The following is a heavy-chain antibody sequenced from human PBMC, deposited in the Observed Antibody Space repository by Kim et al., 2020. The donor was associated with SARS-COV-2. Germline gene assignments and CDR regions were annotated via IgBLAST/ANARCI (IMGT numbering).Heavy chain of an antibody. Sequence: GGSLRLSCASSGFTFSTYGMHWVRQAPGKGLEWVATLWYDGRNKYYPDSVKGRFTVSRDNSKNTLYLQVNSLRAEDTAVYYCARGYCGTATCYTGGTYFDYGRRGTLVTVSS. J-gene: IGHJ4*02. V-gene: IGHV3-33*01. CDR2: LWYDGRNK. CDR3: ARGYCGTATCYTGGTYFDY. CDR1: GFTFSTYG. D-gene: IGHD2-2*02.